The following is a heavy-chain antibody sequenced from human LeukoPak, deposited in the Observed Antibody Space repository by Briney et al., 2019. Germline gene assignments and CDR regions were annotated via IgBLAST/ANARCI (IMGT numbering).Heavy chain of an antibody. V-gene: IGHV4-34*01. CDR1: GGSFSGYY. J-gene: IGHJ5*02. D-gene: IGHD3-9*01. CDR2: INHSGST. CDR3: ARGRGVRSILTGYYKSFWFDP. Sequence: PSETLSLTCAVYGGSFSGYYWSWIRQPPGKGLEWIGEINHSGSTNYNPSLKSRVTISVDTSKNQFSLKLSSVTAADTAVYYCARGRGVRSILTGYYKSFWFDPWGQGTLVTVSS.